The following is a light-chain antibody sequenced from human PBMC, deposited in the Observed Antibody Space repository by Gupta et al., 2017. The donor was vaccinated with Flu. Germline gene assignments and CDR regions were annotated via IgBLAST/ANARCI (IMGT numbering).Light chain of an antibody. J-gene: IGKJ4*01. Sequence: EIVLTQSPAALSLSPGEGATLSCRASQSVGSSLVWFQQKPGRAPRLLIYDASKRATGIPARFSGSGSGTDFTHTISSLEPEDFAVYYCHQRFNWPLTFGGGTKVEIK. V-gene: IGKV3-11*01. CDR3: HQRFNWPLT. CDR1: QSVGSS. CDR2: DAS.